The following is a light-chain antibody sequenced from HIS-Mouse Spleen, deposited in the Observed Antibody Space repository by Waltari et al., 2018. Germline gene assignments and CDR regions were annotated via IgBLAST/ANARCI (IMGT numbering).Light chain of an antibody. Sequence: QSALTQPRSVSGSPGKSVTIPCTGTSSDVGGYNYVAWYQQHPGKAPKLMIYDVSKRPSGVPDRFSGSKSGNTASLTISGLQAEDEADYYCCSYAGSYTNVFGTGTKVTVL. J-gene: IGLJ1*01. V-gene: IGLV2-11*01. CDR1: SSDVGGYNY. CDR3: CSYAGSYTNV. CDR2: DVS.